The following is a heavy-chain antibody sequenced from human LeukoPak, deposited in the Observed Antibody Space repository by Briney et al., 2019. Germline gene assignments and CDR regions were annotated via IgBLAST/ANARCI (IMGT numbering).Heavy chain of an antibody. CDR2: ISAYNGNT. CDR1: GYTFTSYG. CDR3: ARDAPTYYDFWSGSQPAGWFDP. Sequence: GASVKVSCKASGYTFTSYGISWVRQAPGQGLEWMGWISAYNGNTNYAQKLQGRVTMTTDTSTSTAYMELRSLRSDDTAVYYCARDAPTYYDFWSGSQPAGWFDPWGQGTLVTVSS. D-gene: IGHD3-3*01. V-gene: IGHV1-18*01. J-gene: IGHJ5*02.